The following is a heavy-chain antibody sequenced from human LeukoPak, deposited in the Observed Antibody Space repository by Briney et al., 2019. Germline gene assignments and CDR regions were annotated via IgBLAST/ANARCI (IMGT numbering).Heavy chain of an antibody. CDR3: ASIVVVPAAMHFYYYYYMDV. D-gene: IGHD2-2*01. J-gene: IGHJ6*03. CDR2: IYYSGST. CDR1: GGSISSSSYY. V-gene: IGHV4-39*01. Sequence: SETLSLTCTVSGGSISSSSYYWGWIRRPPGKGLEWIGSIYYSGSTYYNPSLKSRVTISVDTSKNQFSLRLSSVTAADTAVYYCASIVVVPAAMHFYYYYYMDVWGKGTTVTVSS.